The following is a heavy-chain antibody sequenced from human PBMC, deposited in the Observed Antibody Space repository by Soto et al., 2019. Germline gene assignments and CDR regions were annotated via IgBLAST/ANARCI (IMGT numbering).Heavy chain of an antibody. Sequence: PSETLSLTCAVYGGSFSGYYWSWIRQPPGKGLEWIGEINHSGSTNYNPSLKSRVTISVDTSKNQFSLKLSSVTAADTAVYYCARAAPRYFSGGSCYSGRDFWGHGTLVTVSS. CDR2: INHSGST. CDR3: ARAAPRYFSGGSCYSGRDF. J-gene: IGHJ4*01. V-gene: IGHV4-34*01. D-gene: IGHD2-15*01. CDR1: GGSFSGYY.